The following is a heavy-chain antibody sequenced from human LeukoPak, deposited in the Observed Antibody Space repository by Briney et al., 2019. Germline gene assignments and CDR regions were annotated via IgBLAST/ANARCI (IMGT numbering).Heavy chain of an antibody. Sequence: QPGGSLRLSCAASGFTFNSFGMHWVRQAPGKGLEWVAFIRYDGNNKYYADSVKGRFTISRDNSKNTLYLQMNSLRAEDTAVYYCAKGGLLPAAIPPYFDYWGQGTLVTVSS. V-gene: IGHV3-30*02. J-gene: IGHJ4*02. CDR1: GFTFNSFG. CDR2: IRYDGNNK. D-gene: IGHD2-2*02. CDR3: AKGGLLPAAIPPYFDY.